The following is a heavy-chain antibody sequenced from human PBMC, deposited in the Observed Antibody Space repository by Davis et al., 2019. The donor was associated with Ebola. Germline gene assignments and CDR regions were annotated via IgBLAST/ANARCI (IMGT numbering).Heavy chain of an antibody. J-gene: IGHJ6*02. CDR3: ARLVGRSFYGMDV. V-gene: IGHV5-51*01. Sequence: GESLKISCRGSGYSFTSYWIGWVRQMPGKGLEWMGIIYPGDSDTRYSPSFQGQVTISADKSISTAYLQWNSLKASDTAIYYCARLVGRSFYGMDVWGQGTTVTVSS. CDR2: IYPGDSDT. CDR1: GYSFTSYW.